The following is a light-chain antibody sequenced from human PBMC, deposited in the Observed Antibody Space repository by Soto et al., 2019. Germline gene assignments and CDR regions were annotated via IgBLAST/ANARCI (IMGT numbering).Light chain of an antibody. CDR2: QDK. J-gene: IGLJ2*01. CDR3: QAWDSITYVV. V-gene: IGLV3-1*01. Sequence: SYELTQPPSVSVPPGQTATITCSGANLGSKYVCWYQQRPGQSPVLVMYQDKYRPSGIPDRFSGANSGSTATLTITGTQAMDEADYYCQAWDSITYVVFGGGTKLTVL. CDR1: NLGSKY.